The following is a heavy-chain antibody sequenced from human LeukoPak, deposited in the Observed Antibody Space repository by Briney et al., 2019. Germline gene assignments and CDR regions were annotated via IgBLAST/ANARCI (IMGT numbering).Heavy chain of an antibody. Sequence: SETLSLTCTVSGGSISGYYWSWIRQPPGKALEWIAYIDYSGDTNSNPSLKSRVTISVDTSKNQFSLRLNSVTAADTAFYYCARQAPGLRYFDPWGQGTLVTVSS. D-gene: IGHD3-9*01. V-gene: IGHV4-59*08. J-gene: IGHJ5*02. CDR2: IDYSGDT. CDR3: ARQAPGLRYFDP. CDR1: GGSISGYY.